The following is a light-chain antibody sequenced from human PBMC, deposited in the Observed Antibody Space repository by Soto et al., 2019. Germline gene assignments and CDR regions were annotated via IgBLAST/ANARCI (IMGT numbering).Light chain of an antibody. CDR2: GAS. Sequence: PGGRATIYCRVSQSVISRSLAWYQQKPGKAPRLLMSGASSMPTGIPYRFSGNGSGTDFTLTITSLQSEDFAVYYCHQYNGWPRTFGQGTKVDIK. V-gene: IGKV3D-15*01. CDR1: QSVISRS. J-gene: IGKJ1*01. CDR3: HQYNGWPRT.